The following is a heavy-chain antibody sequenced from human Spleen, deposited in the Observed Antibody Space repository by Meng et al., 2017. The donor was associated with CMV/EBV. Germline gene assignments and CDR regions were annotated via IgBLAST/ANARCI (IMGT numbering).Heavy chain of an antibody. J-gene: IGHJ3*02. CDR2: INPKSGGT. D-gene: IGHD2-2*01. Sequence: ASVKVSCKASGYIFSGSYIHWVRQAPRHGLEWMGWINPKSGGTNYAQKFQGRVTMTRDTSISTAYMELRLRFDDTAVYYCARVGPIVVVPALDAFDIWGQGTMVTVSS. CDR3: ARVGPIVVVPALDAFDI. V-gene: IGHV1-2*02. CDR1: GYIFSGSY.